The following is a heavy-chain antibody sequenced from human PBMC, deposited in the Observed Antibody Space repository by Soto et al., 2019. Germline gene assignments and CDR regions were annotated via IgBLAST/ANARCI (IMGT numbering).Heavy chain of an antibody. D-gene: IGHD2-21*01. V-gene: IGHV4-59*01. CDR1: GGSIISYY. J-gene: IGHJ4*02. CDR3: ARSPCSRDRNYYFDY. Sequence: SETLSLTCTVSGGSIISYYWSWIRQPPGKGLEWIGYIYYSGSTNYNPSLKSRVTISVDTSKNQFSLKLSSVTAADTAVYYCARSPCSRDRNYYFDYWGQGTLVTVSA. CDR2: IYYSGST.